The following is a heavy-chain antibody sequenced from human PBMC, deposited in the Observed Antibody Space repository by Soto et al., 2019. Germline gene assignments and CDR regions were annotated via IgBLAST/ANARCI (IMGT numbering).Heavy chain of an antibody. CDR3: ARGVDSSVPEYFQH. Sequence: TSDTLSLTCAVSGGSISSGGYCWSWIRQPPGKGLEWIGYIYHSGSTYYNLSLKSRVTISVDRSKNQFSLKLSSVTAADTAVYYCARGVDSSVPEYFQHWGQGTLVTVSS. CDR1: GGSISSGGYC. V-gene: IGHV4-30-2*01. D-gene: IGHD3-22*01. J-gene: IGHJ1*01. CDR2: IYHSGST.